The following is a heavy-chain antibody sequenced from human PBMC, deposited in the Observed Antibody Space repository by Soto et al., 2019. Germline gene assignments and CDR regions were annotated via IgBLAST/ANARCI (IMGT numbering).Heavy chain of an antibody. Sequence: GESLKISCKGSGYTFTDYWIGWVRQMPGKGLEWMGIIYPGDSNIRYSTSFQGQVTISVDKSISTAYLQWSSLKASDTAMYYCARRGGGYGGYYYNYGLDVWGQGTTVTVYS. J-gene: IGHJ6*02. D-gene: IGHD5-12*01. CDR1: GYTFTDYW. V-gene: IGHV5-51*01. CDR2: IYPGDSNI. CDR3: ARRGGGYGGYYYNYGLDV.